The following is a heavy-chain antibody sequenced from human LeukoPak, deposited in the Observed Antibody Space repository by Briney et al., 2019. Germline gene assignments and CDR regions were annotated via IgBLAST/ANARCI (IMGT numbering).Heavy chain of an antibody. CDR3: ARGLYSYGRSLRY. CDR2: INHSGST. J-gene: IGHJ4*02. Sequence: SETLSLTCAVSGYSINSGYYWSWIRQPPGKGLEWIGEINHSGSTNYNPSLKSRVTISVDTSKNQFSLKLSSVTAADTAVYYCARGLYSYGRSLRYWGQGTLVTVSS. CDR1: GYSINSGYY. D-gene: IGHD5-18*01. V-gene: IGHV4-34*01.